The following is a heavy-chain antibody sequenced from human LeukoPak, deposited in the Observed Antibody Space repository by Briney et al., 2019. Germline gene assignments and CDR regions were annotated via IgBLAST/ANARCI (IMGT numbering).Heavy chain of an antibody. Sequence: SETLFLTCTVSGGSISSGGYYWSWIRQHPGKGLEWIGYIYYSGSTYYNPSLKSRVTISVDTSKNQFSLKLSSVTAADTAVYYCARAVDYYGSGSYYSGMDVWGQGTTVTVSS. CDR2: IYYSGST. CDR1: GGSISSGGYY. V-gene: IGHV4-31*03. J-gene: IGHJ6*02. D-gene: IGHD3-10*01. CDR3: ARAVDYYGSGSYYSGMDV.